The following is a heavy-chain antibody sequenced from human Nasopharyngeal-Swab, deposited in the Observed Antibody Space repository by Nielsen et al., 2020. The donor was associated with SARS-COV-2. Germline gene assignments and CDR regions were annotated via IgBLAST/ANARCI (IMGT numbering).Heavy chain of an antibody. D-gene: IGHD5-18*01. V-gene: IGHV3-15*01. Sequence: GESLKISCAASGFTLSNAWMSWVRPAPGKGLEWVGRIKSKTDGGTTDYAAPVKGRFTISRDDSKTTLYLQMNSLKTEDTAVYYCTTEIVSYGWSMVSGYFDYWGQGTLVTVSS. CDR2: IKSKTDGGTT. CDR1: GFTLSNAW. CDR3: TTEIVSYGWSMVSGYFDY. J-gene: IGHJ4*02.